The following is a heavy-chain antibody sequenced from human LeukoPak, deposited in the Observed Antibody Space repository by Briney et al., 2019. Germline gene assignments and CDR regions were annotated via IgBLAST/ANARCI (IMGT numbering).Heavy chain of an antibody. CDR3: ARVLGWAGFDY. Sequence: SETLPLTCTVSGGSLSSFYWSWFRQPAGKELEWIGRIYSSGSTNYNPSLKSRLTMSVDTSKNQFSLRLTSVTAADTAVYYCARVLGWAGFDYWGQGTLVTVSS. J-gene: IGHJ4*02. D-gene: IGHD6-19*01. CDR2: IYSSGST. V-gene: IGHV4-4*07. CDR1: GGSLSSFY.